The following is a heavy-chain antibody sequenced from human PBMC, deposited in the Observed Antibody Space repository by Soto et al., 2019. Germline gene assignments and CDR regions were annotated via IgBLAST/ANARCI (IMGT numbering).Heavy chain of an antibody. V-gene: IGHV1-69*13. Sequence: ASVKVSCKASGGTFSSYAISWVRQAPGQGLEWMGGIIPIFGTANYAQKFQGRVTITADESTSTAYMELSSLRSEDTAVYYCARGPTAMVIQGFDYWGQGTLVTVSS. CDR1: GGTFSSYA. D-gene: IGHD5-18*01. CDR2: IIPIFGTA. J-gene: IGHJ4*02. CDR3: ARGPTAMVIQGFDY.